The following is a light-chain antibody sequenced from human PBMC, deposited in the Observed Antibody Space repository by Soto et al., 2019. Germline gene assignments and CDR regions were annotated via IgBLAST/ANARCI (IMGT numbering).Light chain of an antibody. CDR1: QGISTY. Sequence: DIHMTQSPSSLSASVGHRFTITCRASQGISTYLNWYQKKKGKAPKLLIYAASSLQSGVPSRLSGSGYETDLTITISSMKNEDFETYSCQQSYSNTWTFGHGTKVDIK. J-gene: IGKJ1*01. CDR3: QQSYSNTWT. V-gene: IGKV1-39*01. CDR2: AAS.